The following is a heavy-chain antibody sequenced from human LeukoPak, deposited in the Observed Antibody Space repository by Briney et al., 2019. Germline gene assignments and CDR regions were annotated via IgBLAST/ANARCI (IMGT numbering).Heavy chain of an antibody. J-gene: IGHJ4*02. CDR2: IKQDGSEK. D-gene: IGHD1-26*01. Sequence: GGSLRLSCAASGFTFSSYWMSWFRQAPGKGLEWVANIKQDGSEKYYGDSVKGRFTIARDNAKNSLYLQMNSLRAEDTAVYYCAVGAGSLIWGQGTLVTVSS. CDR3: AVGAGSLI. V-gene: IGHV3-7*01. CDR1: GFTFSSYW.